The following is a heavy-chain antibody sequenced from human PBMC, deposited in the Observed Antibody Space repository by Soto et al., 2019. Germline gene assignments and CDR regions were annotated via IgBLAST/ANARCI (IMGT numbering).Heavy chain of an antibody. CDR2: IIPTFGTA. J-gene: IGHJ6*02. CDR3: ARDEDIVVVPAAISAYYYGMDV. D-gene: IGHD2-2*01. CDR1: GPTFSSYA. Sequence: SVKVSCKASGPTFSSYAISWVRQAPGQGLEWMGGIIPTFGTANYAQKFQGRVTITADKSTSTAYMELSSLRSEDKAVYYCARDEDIVVVPAAISAYYYGMDVWGQGTRVTVSS. V-gene: IGHV1-69*06.